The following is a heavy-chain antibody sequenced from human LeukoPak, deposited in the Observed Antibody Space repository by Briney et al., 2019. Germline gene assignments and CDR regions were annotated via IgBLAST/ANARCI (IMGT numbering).Heavy chain of an antibody. D-gene: IGHD6-13*01. V-gene: IGHV1-69*05. CDR2: TIPMIGTP. Sequence: SVKVSCKASGGTSSSQVINWLRQAPGQGLEWMGGTIPMIGTPNYAPKFQGRVTIATDESTSTAYLELGSLTSDDTAVYYCARDTSAIAAAGTIGYNCFDPWGQGTLVTVSS. J-gene: IGHJ5*02. CDR3: ARDTSAIAAAGTIGYNCFDP. CDR1: GGTSSSQV.